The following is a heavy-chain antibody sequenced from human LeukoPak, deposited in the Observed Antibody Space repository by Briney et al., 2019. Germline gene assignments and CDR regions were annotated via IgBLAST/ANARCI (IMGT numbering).Heavy chain of an antibody. J-gene: IGHJ3*02. CDR3: ARDGGGSGWYDAFDI. V-gene: IGHV4-39*07. D-gene: IGHD6-19*01. CDR1: GGSISSSSYY. Sequence: KTSETLSLTCTVSGGSISSSSYYWGWIRQPPGKGLEWIGSIYYSGSTYYNPSLKSRVTISVDTSKNQFSLKLSSVTAADTAVYYCARDGGGSGWYDAFDIWGQGTMVTVSS. CDR2: IYYSGST.